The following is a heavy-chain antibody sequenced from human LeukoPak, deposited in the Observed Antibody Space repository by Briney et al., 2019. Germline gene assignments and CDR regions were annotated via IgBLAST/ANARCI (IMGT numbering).Heavy chain of an antibody. D-gene: IGHD4-23*01. J-gene: IGHJ4*02. Sequence: TGGSLRLSCAASGFTFSSHWMHWVRQVPGKGLVWVSYINSDGSSTNYADSVKGRFTISRDNAKNTVYLQMNSLRAEDTAMYYCTREIGYDGISWGSDYWGQGTLVTVSS. CDR2: INSDGSST. V-gene: IGHV3-74*01. CDR3: TREIGYDGISWGSDY. CDR1: GFTFSSHW.